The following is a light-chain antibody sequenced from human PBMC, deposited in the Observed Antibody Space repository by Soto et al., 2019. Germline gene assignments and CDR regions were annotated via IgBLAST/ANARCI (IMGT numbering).Light chain of an antibody. Sequence: QSVLTQPPSTSGTPGQRVTISCSGSGSNIGDNHIYWYQQVSGTAPKLLIFSSNQRPSGVPDRFSGSKSGTSASLAISGLRSEDEADYYCAAWDDSLSGYVFGTGTKVTVL. V-gene: IGLV1-47*02. CDR1: GSNIGDNH. CDR2: SSN. J-gene: IGLJ1*01. CDR3: AAWDDSLSGYV.